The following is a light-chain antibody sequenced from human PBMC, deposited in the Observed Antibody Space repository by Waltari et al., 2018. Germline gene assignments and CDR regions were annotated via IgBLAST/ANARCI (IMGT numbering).Light chain of an antibody. CDR3: QHYDSCSAT. CDR2: KAS. CDR1: QSIPRW. Sequence: DIQMTQSPSTLSASVGDRVTITCRASQSIPRWLAWYQQKPGKAPKLLIYKASILESGVPSRFSGGGSGTEFTLTISSLQPDDFATYYCQHYDSCSATFGRGTKIEIK. V-gene: IGKV1-5*03. J-gene: IGKJ3*01.